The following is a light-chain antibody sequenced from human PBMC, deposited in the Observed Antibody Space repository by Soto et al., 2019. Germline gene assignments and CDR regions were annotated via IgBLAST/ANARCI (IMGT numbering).Light chain of an antibody. V-gene: IGKV1-9*01. CDR3: QQLNSYPPFT. CDR2: AAS. CDR1: QGISSY. Sequence: QLTQSPSSLSASVGDRVTITCRASQGISSYLAWYQQTPGKAPKILIYAASTLQSGVPSRFSGSGSGTDFTITISSLQPEDFATYYCQQLNSYPPFTFGPGTKVDIK. J-gene: IGKJ3*01.